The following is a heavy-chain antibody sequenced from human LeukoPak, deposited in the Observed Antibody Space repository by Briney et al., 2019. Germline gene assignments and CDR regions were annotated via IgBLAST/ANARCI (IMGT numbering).Heavy chain of an antibody. V-gene: IGHV3-23*01. CDR1: GFTFSSYA. CDR3: AKAPVTTCRGAYCYPFDY. D-gene: IGHD2-21*01. Sequence: PGESLRLSCAASGFTFSSYAMSWVRQAPGKGLEWVSAISDSGNTYHADSVKGRFTISRDSSKNTLFLQMNRLRPEDAAVYYCAKAPVTTCRGAYCYPFDYWGQGTLVTVSS. CDR2: ISDSGNT. J-gene: IGHJ4*02.